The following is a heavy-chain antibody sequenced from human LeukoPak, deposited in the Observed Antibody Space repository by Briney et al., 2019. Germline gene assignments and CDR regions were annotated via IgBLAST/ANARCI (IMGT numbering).Heavy chain of an antibody. Sequence: GGSLRLSCAASGFTFSSYAMGWVRQAPGKGLEWVSAISGSGGSTYYADSVKGRFTISRDNSKNTLYLQMNSLRAEDTAVYYCAKMTYYDSSGYFDYWGQGTLVTVSS. CDR2: ISGSGGST. D-gene: IGHD3-22*01. CDR3: AKMTYYDSSGYFDY. CDR1: GFTFSSYA. V-gene: IGHV3-23*01. J-gene: IGHJ4*02.